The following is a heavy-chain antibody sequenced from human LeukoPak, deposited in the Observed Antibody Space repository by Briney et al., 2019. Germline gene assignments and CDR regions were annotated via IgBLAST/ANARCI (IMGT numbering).Heavy chain of an antibody. D-gene: IGHD3-10*01. CDR3: AKSRDGWGSYYNGDY. J-gene: IGHJ4*02. V-gene: IGHV3-23*01. CDR1: GFTFISRA. Sequence: VGSLRLSCVASGFTFISRAMNWVRQAPGEGLEWVSPISGSGDNTYYAESLVVRFIISRDNSRNTLYLQMNRLRAEDTALYFCAKSRDGWGSYYNGDYWGQGTLVTVSS. CDR2: ISGSGDNT.